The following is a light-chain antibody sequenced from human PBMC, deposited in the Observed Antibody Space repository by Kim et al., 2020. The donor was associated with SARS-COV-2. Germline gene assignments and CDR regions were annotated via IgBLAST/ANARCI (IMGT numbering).Light chain of an antibody. V-gene: IGLV1-44*01. CDR3: ASWDVSLNGWV. Sequence: GPKVTISGSGGSSNNGSNTVNWYQQLTGRAPNLLINANNQGPSGVPDRFSGSKSGTSASLAISWLQSEDEADYYCASWDVSLNGWVFGGGTQLTVL. CDR2: ANN. CDR1: SSNNGSNT. J-gene: IGLJ3*02.